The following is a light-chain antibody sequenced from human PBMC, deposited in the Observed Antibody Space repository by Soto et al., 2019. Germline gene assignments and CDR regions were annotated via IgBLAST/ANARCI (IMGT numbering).Light chain of an antibody. V-gene: IGKV3-20*01. J-gene: IGKJ1*01. CDR2: GAS. CDR1: RTVTSNY. CDR3: QQYGSSPGT. Sequence: EIVMTQSPATLSVSPGERATLSCRASRTVTSNYLAWYQQKPGQAPRLLFFGASIGATGLPDRFSGGGSGTDFTLTISRLEPEDFAVYYCQQYGSSPGTFGQGTKVDIK.